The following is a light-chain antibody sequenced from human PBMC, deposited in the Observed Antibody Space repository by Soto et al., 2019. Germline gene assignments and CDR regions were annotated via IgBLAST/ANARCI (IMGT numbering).Light chain of an antibody. J-gene: IGKJ1*01. V-gene: IGKV1-5*01. CDR1: QSISSW. CDR2: DAS. Sequence: DIQMTQSPSTLSASVGDRVTITCRASQSISSWLGWYQQKQGKAPKLLIYDASSLESGVPSRFSGSGSVTEFTLTISSLQPDDFATYYCQQYYSSLWTFGQGTKVEIK. CDR3: QQYYSSLWT.